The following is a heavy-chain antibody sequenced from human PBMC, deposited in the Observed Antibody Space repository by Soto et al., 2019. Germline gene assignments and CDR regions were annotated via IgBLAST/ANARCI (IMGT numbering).Heavy chain of an antibody. J-gene: IGHJ6*02. Sequence: QVQFVQSGAEEKKPGASVRLSCKASGYTFTNYAIHWVRQAPAQRLEWLGWINSGNGNTKYSQTFQGRVTITRDTSANTGYMELSSLRSEDTAVYYCARVGQWGGMDVWGQGTTVTVSS. CDR3: ARVGQWGGMDV. V-gene: IGHV1-3*05. CDR2: INSGNGNT. CDR1: GYTFTNYA. D-gene: IGHD1-26*01.